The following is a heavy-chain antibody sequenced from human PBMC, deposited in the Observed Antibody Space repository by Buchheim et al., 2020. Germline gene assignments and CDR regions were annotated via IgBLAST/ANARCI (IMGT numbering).Heavy chain of an antibody. CDR3: ARDDILTGYYLSPTEAYFDY. J-gene: IGHJ4*02. D-gene: IGHD3-9*01. CDR2: ISGSGGST. V-gene: IGHV3-23*01. CDR1: GFTFSSYA. Sequence: EVQLLESGGGLVQPGGSLRLSCAASGFTFSSYAMSWVRQAPGKGLEWVSAISGSGGSTYYADSVKGRFTISRDNSKNTLYLQMNSLRAEDTAVYYCARDDILTGYYLSPTEAYFDYWGQGTL.